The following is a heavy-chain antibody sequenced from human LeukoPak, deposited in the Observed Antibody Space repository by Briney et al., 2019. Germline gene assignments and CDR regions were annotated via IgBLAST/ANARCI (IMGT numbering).Heavy chain of an antibody. CDR2: ISNGGTT. D-gene: IGHD6-6*01. V-gene: IGHV3-53*05. CDR3: AGGGEAARSLAY. Sequence: GSLRLSCAASGVTSNYMTWVRQAPGKGLEWVSVISNGGTTYYADSVKGRFTISRDNSKSTLFVYLQMNNLRTDDTALYYCAGGGEAARSLAYWGQGALVTVSS. CDR1: GVTSNY. J-gene: IGHJ4*02.